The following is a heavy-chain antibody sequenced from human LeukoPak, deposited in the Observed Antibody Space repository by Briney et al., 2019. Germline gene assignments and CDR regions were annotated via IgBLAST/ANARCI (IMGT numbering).Heavy chain of an antibody. CDR3: AKDGDAYTEFYYYYYMGV. CDR1: GFTFSDYG. D-gene: IGHD5-24*01. CDR2: IWHDGSNK. J-gene: IGHJ6*03. Sequence: GRSLRLSCAASGFTFSDYGLHWVRQAPGKGLEWVALIWHDGSNKYYADSVMGRFTISRDNSKNTVYLQMNSLRAEDTAMYYCAKDGDAYTEFYYYYYMGVWGNGTTVTVSS. V-gene: IGHV3-33*06.